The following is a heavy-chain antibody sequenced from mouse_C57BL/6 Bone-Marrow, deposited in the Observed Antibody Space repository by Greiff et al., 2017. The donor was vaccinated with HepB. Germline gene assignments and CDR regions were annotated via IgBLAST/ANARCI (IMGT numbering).Heavy chain of an antibody. D-gene: IGHD1-1*01. CDR2: ISNLAYSI. Sequence: EVKLMESGGGLVQPGGSLKLSCAASGFTFSDYGMAWVRQAPRKGPEWVAFISNLAYSIYYADTVTGRFTISRENAKNTLYLEMSSLRSEDTAMYYCARDYYGSSYVTSYYAMDYWGQGTSVTVSS. V-gene: IGHV5-15*01. CDR1: GFTFSDYG. J-gene: IGHJ4*01. CDR3: ARDYYGSSYVTSYYAMDY.